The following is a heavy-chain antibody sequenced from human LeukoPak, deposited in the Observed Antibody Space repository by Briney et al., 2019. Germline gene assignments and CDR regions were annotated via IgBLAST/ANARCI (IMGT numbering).Heavy chain of an antibody. CDR3: ARGVIVVVPAANAYYFDY. V-gene: IGHV4-59*01. CDR2: IYYSGST. Sequence: NPSETLSLTCTVSGGSISSYYWSWIRQPPGEGLEWIGYIYYSGSTNYNPSLKSRVTISVDTSKNQFSLKLSSVTAADTAVYYCARGVIVVVPAANAYYFDYWGQGTLVTVSS. CDR1: GGSISSYY. D-gene: IGHD2-2*01. J-gene: IGHJ4*02.